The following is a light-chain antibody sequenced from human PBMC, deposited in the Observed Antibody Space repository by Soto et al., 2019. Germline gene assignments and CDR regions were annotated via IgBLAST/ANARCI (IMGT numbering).Light chain of an antibody. CDR1: SNDVGVYNY. CDR2: EVS. J-gene: IGLJ1*01. Sequence: QSVLTQPASVSGSPGQSITISCTGTSNDVGVYNYVSWYQQQPGKAPKLIIYEVSHRPSGISNRFSGSKSGNTASLTISGLHVEDEADYYCSSHSANSPYVFGTGTKVTV. CDR3: SSHSANSPYV. V-gene: IGLV2-14*01.